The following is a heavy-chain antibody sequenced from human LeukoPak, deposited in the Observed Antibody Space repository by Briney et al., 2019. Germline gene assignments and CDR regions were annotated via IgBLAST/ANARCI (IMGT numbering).Heavy chain of an antibody. CDR1: GYTFTSYG. D-gene: IGHD1-1*01. J-gene: IGHJ5*02. CDR3: AREWYNWNGGGFFIHPHGWFDP. CDR2: ISAYNGNT. V-gene: IGHV1-18*01. Sequence: ASVKVSCKASGYTFTSYGISWVRQAPGQGLEWMGWISAYNGNTNYAQKLQGRVTMTTDTSTSTAYMELRSLRSDDTAVYYCAREWYNWNGGGFFIHPHGWFDPWGQGTLVTVSS.